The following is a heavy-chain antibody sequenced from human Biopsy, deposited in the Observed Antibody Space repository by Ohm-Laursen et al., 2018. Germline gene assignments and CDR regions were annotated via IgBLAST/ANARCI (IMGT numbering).Heavy chain of an antibody. V-gene: IGHV1-69*13. CDR3: VGGQRGPPIGVTVPGDAFDL. J-gene: IGHJ3*01. CDR2: LIPYFNTT. Sequence: ASVKVSCKASGVTFDTYAFGWVRQAPGQGLEWMGVLIPYFNTTNYARNFQDRAVITADRSARTTDMQLSGLRPDDTAVYYCVGGQRGPPIGVTVPGDAFDLWGPGTMVTVSP. CDR1: GVTFDTYA. D-gene: IGHD2/OR15-2a*01.